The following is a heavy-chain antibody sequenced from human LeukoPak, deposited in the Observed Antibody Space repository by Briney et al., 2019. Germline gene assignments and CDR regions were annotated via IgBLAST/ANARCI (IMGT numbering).Heavy chain of an antibody. D-gene: IGHD6-13*01. CDR2: IYYSGST. CDR1: GGSISSYC. V-gene: IGHV4-59*08. J-gene: IGHJ2*01. CDR3: ARHLIAAAWYFDL. Sequence: SETLSPTCTVSGGSISSYCWSWIRQPPGKGLEWIGYIYYSGSTNYNPSLKSRVTISVDTSKNQFSLKLSSVTAADTAVYYCARHLIAAAWYFDLWGRGTLVTVSS.